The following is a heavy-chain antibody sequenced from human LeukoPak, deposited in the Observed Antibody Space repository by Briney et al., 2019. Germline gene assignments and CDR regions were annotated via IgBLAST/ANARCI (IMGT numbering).Heavy chain of an antibody. D-gene: IGHD4-17*01. CDR2: IYPGDSDT. Sequence: GESLLTCCKGSGYSFTSYWIGWVRQMPGKGLEWMGIIYPGDSDTRYSPSFQGQVTISADKSISTAYLQWSSLKASDTAMYYCARHNADTVTTDAFDIWGQGKVVTVSS. V-gene: IGHV5-51*01. CDR1: GYSFTSYW. CDR3: ARHNADTVTTDAFDI. J-gene: IGHJ3*02.